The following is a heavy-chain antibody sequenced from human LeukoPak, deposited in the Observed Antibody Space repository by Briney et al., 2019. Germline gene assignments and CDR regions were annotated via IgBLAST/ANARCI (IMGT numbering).Heavy chain of an antibody. CDR2: IIPILGIA. CDR1: GGTFSIYA. Sequence: SVKVSCKASGGTFSIYAISWVRQAPGQGREWMGRIIPILGIANYAQKFQGRVTITADKSTSKAYMELSSLRSEDTAVYYCAASPAREQYAFDIWGQGTMVTVSS. D-gene: IGHD1-26*01. CDR3: AASPAREQYAFDI. V-gene: IGHV1-69*04. J-gene: IGHJ3*02.